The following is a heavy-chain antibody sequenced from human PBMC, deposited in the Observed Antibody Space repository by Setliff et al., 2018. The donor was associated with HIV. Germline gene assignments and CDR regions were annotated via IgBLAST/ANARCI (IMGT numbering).Heavy chain of an antibody. V-gene: IGHV3-30*04. CDR1: GFIFSNYA. Sequence: PGGSLRLSCAASGFIFSNYAMQWVRQAPGKGLEWVAAITSDGSNEYYADSVKGRFTISRDNSKSTLYLQMNSLRAEDAAVYYCARGRDGYNYLLREDYWGQGTLVTVSS. CDR3: ARGRDGYNYLLREDY. CDR2: ITSDGSNE. D-gene: IGHD5-12*01. J-gene: IGHJ4*02.